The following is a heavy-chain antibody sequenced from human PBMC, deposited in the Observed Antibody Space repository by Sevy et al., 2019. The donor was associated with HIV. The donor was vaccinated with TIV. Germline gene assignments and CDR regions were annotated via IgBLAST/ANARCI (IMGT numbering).Heavy chain of an antibody. CDR3: ARLSVYSSGWYVNYFDY. V-gene: IGHV4-34*01. J-gene: IGHJ4*02. CDR2: INHTGST. D-gene: IGHD6-19*01. Sequence: SETLSLTCAVYGGSFSGYYWNWIRQPPGKGLEWIGEINHTGSTNYNPSLKSRVTISVDTSKTQVSLKLSSVTAADTAVYYCARLSVYSSGWYVNYFDYWGQGTLVTVSS. CDR1: GGSFSGYY.